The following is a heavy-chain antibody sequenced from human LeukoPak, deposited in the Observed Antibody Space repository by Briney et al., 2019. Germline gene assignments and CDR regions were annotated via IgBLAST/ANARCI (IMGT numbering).Heavy chain of an antibody. D-gene: IGHD2-2*01. CDR3: ARRYCSSTTCDTFDC. Sequence: GGSLRLSCAASGFTFSSYWMTWVRQAPGKGLKWVANIKQDGSEKYYVDSVKGRFTISRDNAKNSLYLQMNSLRAEDTAVYYCARRYCSSTTCDTFDCWGQGTLVTVSS. J-gene: IGHJ4*02. V-gene: IGHV3-7*01. CDR2: IKQDGSEK. CDR1: GFTFSSYW.